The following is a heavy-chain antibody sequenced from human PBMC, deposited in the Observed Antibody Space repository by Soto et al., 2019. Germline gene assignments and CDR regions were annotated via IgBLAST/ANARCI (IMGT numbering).Heavy chain of an antibody. D-gene: IGHD2-15*01. CDR2: ISGSGGST. CDR1: GFTFSSYA. V-gene: IGHV3-23*01. J-gene: IGHJ5*02. Sequence: XVSLRLSCAASGFTFSSYAMSGVRQAPGKGLEWVSAISGSGGSTYYADSVRGRFTISRDNAKNSLYLQMNSLRAEDTAVYYCARDLRSCSGGSCYHARFDPWGQGTLVTVSS. CDR3: ARDLRSCSGGSCYHARFDP.